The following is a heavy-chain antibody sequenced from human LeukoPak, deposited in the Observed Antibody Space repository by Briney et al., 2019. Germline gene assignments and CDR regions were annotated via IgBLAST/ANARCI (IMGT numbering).Heavy chain of an antibody. CDR3: ARVGTTSSY. CDR1: GYTFTGFY. J-gene: IGHJ4*02. D-gene: IGHD1-7*01. V-gene: IGHV1-2*02. CDR2: INPNSGGT. Sequence: GASVKVSCKASGYTFTGFYMHWVRQAPGQGLEWMGWINPNSGGTNYAQKFQGRVIMTRDTSISAPYMELSRLRSDDTAVYYCARVGTTSSYWGQGTLVSVSS.